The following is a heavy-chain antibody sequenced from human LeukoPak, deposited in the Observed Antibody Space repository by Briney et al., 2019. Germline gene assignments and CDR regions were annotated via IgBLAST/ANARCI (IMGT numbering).Heavy chain of an antibody. Sequence: GGSLRLFCAASGFTFSSYAMSGVRPAPGKGLEGVSAISGSGGSTYYADSVKGRFTISRDNSKNTLYLQMNSLRSEDTAVYYCATGDFWSGYYYFDYWGQGTLVTVSS. CDR2: ISGSGGST. CDR1: GFTFSSYA. V-gene: IGHV3-23*01. D-gene: IGHD3-3*01. CDR3: ATGDFWSGYYYFDY. J-gene: IGHJ4*02.